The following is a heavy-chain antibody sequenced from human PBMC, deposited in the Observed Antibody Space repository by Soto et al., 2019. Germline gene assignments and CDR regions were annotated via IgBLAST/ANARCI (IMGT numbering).Heavy chain of an antibody. CDR1: GGSISSYY. D-gene: IGHD1-20*01. V-gene: IGHV4-59*01. CDR3: ARYKSNYYYGMDV. CDR2: IYYSGIT. J-gene: IGHJ6*02. Sequence: PSETPSLTCTVSGGSISSYYWSWIRQPPGKGLEWIGYIYYSGITNYNPSLKSRVTISVDTSKNQFSLKLSSVTAADTAVYYCARYKSNYYYGMDVWGQGTTVTVSS.